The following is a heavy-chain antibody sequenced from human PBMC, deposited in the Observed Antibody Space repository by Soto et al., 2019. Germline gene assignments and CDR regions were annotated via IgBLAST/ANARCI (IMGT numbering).Heavy chain of an antibody. CDR1: GYSFTSYW. CDR2: IDPSDSYT. V-gene: IGHV5-10-1*01. D-gene: IGHD6-6*01. Sequence: PGESLKISCKGSGYSFTSYWISWVRQMPGKGLEWMGRIDPSDSYTNYSPSFQGHVTISADKSISTAYLQWSSLKASDTAMYYCARHRGGPYSSSRLFAFDIWGQGTMVTVSS. J-gene: IGHJ3*02. CDR3: ARHRGGPYSSSRLFAFDI.